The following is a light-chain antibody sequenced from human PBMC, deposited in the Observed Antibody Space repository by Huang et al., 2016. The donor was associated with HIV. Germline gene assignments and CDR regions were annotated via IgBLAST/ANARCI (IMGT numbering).Light chain of an antibody. CDR3: QHYESLPYT. CDR2: DAA. Sequence: DIQMTQSPSSLAASVGDRVTITCQASQDITKFLNWYQQKPGQPPKLLMYDAATLETGVPSRFSGSGSGTHFSFTISRLQPEDFAIYYCQHYESLPYTFGQGTKLEIK. CDR1: QDITKF. J-gene: IGKJ2*01. V-gene: IGKV1-33*01.